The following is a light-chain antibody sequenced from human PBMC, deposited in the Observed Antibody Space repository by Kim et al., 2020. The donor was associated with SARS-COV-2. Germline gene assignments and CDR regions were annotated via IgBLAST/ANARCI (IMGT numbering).Light chain of an antibody. CDR1: QSISRW. J-gene: IGKJ1*01. CDR2: KAS. V-gene: IGKV1-5*03. CDR3: QQYNSYSPT. Sequence: ASVGDRVTITCRASQSISRWLALYQQKPGKAPKLLIYKASSLESGVPSRFSGSGSGTEFTLTISSLQPDDFVTYYCQQYNSYSPTFGQGTKVDIK.